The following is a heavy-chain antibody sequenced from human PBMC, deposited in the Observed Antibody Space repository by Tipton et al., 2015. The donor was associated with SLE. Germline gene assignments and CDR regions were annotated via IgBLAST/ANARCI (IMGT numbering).Heavy chain of an antibody. Sequence: TLSLTCAVSGDSISSSNWWSWVRQPPGQGLEWIGEIYHSGSTNYNPSLKSRVTISVDKSKNQFSLNLRSVTAADTAVYYCARSGMGSSGWHVDYWGQGTLVTVSS. J-gene: IGHJ4*02. CDR3: ARSGMGSSGWHVDY. CDR2: IYHSGST. V-gene: IGHV4-4*02. CDR1: GDSISSSNW. D-gene: IGHD6-19*01.